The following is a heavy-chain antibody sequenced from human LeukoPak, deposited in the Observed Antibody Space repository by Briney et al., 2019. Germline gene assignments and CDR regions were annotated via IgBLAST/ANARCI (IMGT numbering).Heavy chain of an antibody. D-gene: IGHD5-12*01. CDR1: GFTFSSYE. V-gene: IGHV3-48*03. CDR3: AKDASSGYSGYDGYYYYYMDV. Sequence: GGSLRLSCAASGFTFSSYEMNWVRQAPGKGLEWVSYISSSGSTIYYADSVKGRFTISRDNAKNSLYLQMNSLRAEDTAVYYCAKDASSGYSGYDGYYYYYMDVWGKGTTVTISS. CDR2: ISSSGSTI. J-gene: IGHJ6*03.